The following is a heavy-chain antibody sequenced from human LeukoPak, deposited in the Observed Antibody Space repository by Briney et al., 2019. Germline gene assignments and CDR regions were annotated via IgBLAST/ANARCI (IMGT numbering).Heavy chain of an antibody. Sequence: GGSLRLSCAAFGFTFSSYAMSWVRQAPGKGLEWVSAISGSGGSTYYADSVKGRFTISRDNSKNTLYLQMNSLRAEDTAVYYCAMNAAAGSFFDYWGQGTLVTVSS. J-gene: IGHJ4*02. CDR1: GFTFSSYA. D-gene: IGHD6-13*01. CDR2: ISGSGGST. V-gene: IGHV3-23*01. CDR3: AMNAAAGSFFDY.